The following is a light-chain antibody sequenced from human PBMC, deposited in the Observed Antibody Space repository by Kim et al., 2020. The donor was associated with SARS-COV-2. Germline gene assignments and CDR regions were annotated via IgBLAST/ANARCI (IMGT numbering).Light chain of an antibody. Sequence: VSPGERATLSCRARQSVSSSLAWYQQRPGQTPRLLIYGASTRATGIPDRFSGSGSGTDFILTISRLEPEDFAIYYCQQYADSSLSFGGGTKVDIK. CDR2: GAS. CDR3: QQYADSSLS. J-gene: IGKJ4*01. CDR1: QSVSSS. V-gene: IGKV3-20*01.